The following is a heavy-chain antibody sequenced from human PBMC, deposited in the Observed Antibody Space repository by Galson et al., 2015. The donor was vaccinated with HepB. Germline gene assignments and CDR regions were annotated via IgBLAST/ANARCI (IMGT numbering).Heavy chain of an antibody. D-gene: IGHD6-13*01. Sequence: SLRLSCAASGFTFSSYAMHWVRQAPGKGLEWVAVISYDGSNKYYADSVKGRFTISRDNSKNTLYLQMNSLRAEDTAVYYCARERIAAAATGYFDLWGRGTLVTVSS. CDR2: ISYDGSNK. V-gene: IGHV3-30*04. J-gene: IGHJ2*01. CDR3: ARERIAAAATGYFDL. CDR1: GFTFSSYA.